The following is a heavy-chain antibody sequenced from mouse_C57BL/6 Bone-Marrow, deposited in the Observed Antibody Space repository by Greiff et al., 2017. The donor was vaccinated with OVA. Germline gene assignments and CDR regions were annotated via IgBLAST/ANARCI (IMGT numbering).Heavy chain of an antibody. J-gene: IGHJ2*01. CDR2: IHPSDSDT. CDR3: APNYGSSYVGY. D-gene: IGHD1-1*01. CDR1: GYTFTSYW. V-gene: IGHV1-74*01. Sequence: QVQLKQPGAELVKPGASVKVSCKASGYTFTSYWMHWVKQRPGQGLEWIGRIHPSDSDTNYNQKFKGKATLTVDKSSSTAYMQLSSLTSEDSAVYYCAPNYGSSYVGYWGQGTTLTVSS.